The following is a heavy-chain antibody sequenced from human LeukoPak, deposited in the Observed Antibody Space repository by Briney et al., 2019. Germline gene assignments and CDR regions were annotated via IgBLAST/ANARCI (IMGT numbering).Heavy chain of an antibody. CDR2: IYPGDSDT. D-gene: IGHD1-20*01. V-gene: IGHV5-51*01. Sequence: GESLKISCKGSGYSFTSYWIGWVRQMPGKGLEWMGIIYPGDSDTRYSPSFQGQVTISADKSISTAYLQWSSLKASDTALYYCERQPTYNWNDGYNWFDPWGQGTLVTVSS. J-gene: IGHJ5*02. CDR1: GYSFTSYW. CDR3: ERQPTYNWNDGYNWFDP.